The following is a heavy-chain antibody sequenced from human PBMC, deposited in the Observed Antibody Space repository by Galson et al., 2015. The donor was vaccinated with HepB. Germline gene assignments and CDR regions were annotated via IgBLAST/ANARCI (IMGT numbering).Heavy chain of an antibody. CDR2: IYYGGRT. Sequence: ETLSLTCAVSGVSISGGQYYWGWIRQSPTKGLEWIGSIYYGGRTYFSPSFQSRVAMSVDTSKNQLSLTLNSVTAADTAVYYCARPLVLNGRFTPGVGPFHIWGHGTMVTVSA. J-gene: IGHJ3*02. D-gene: IGHD2-8*01. V-gene: IGHV4-39*01. CDR1: GVSISGGQYY. CDR3: ARPLVLNGRFTPGVGPFHI.